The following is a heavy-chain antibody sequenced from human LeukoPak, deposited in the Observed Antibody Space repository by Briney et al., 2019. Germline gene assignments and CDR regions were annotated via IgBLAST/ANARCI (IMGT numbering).Heavy chain of an antibody. J-gene: IGHJ4*02. Sequence: GGSLRLSCAASGFSFSDAWMSWVRQIPGKGLEWVGRIESKTDGGTTDYAAPVKGRFTISRDDSTNALYLQMNSLKSEDTAVYYCTTYGSGRKFDYWGQGILVTVSS. CDR2: IESKTDGGTT. D-gene: IGHD3-10*01. CDR1: GFSFSDAW. CDR3: TTYGSGRKFDY. V-gene: IGHV3-15*04.